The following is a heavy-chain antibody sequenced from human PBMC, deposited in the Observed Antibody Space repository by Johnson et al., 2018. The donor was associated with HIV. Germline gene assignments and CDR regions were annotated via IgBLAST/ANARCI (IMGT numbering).Heavy chain of an antibody. J-gene: IGHJ3*02. Sequence: EVQLVESGGGLVQPGRSLRLSCAASGFTFDDYAMHWVRQAPGKGLEWVSGISWNSGSIGYEDSVKGRFTISRDNAKNTLYLPMNSLRVEDTALYYGAIEGGGSNEDDAFDIWGQGTMVTVSS. CDR3: AIEGGGSNEDDAFDI. V-gene: IGHV3-9*01. D-gene: IGHD1-26*01. CDR1: GFTFDDYA. CDR2: ISWNSGSI.